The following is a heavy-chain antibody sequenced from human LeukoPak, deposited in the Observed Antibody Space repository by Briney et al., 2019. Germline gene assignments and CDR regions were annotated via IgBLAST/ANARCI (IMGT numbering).Heavy chain of an antibody. V-gene: IGHV4-59*12. CDR2: IYYSGST. D-gene: IGHD4-17*01. Sequence: SETLSLTCTVSGGSISSYYWSWIRQPPGKGLEWIGYIYYSGSTKYNPSLKSRVTLSIDTSKNQFSLKLSSVTAADTAVYYCAGATVTTLLGYWGQGTLVTVSS. CDR3: AGATVTTLLGY. CDR1: GGSISSYY. J-gene: IGHJ4*02.